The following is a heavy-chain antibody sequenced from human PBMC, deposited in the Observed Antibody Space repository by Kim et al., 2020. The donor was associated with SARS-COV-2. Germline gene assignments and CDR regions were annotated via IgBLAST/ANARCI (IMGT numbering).Heavy chain of an antibody. J-gene: IGHJ6*02. CDR3: TKEVVVAAIHSYYHYGLDV. CDR1: GFTFSNAW. Sequence: GGSLRLSCAASGFTFSNAWMGWVRKAPGQGLEWVGRIKSKTDGGTTDYAAPVKGRFTISRDDSKNTLYLQMNSLKTEDTAVYYCTKEVVVAAIHSYYHYGLDVWGRGTTDTV. V-gene: IGHV3-15*01. CDR2: IKSKTDGGTT. D-gene: IGHD2-15*01.